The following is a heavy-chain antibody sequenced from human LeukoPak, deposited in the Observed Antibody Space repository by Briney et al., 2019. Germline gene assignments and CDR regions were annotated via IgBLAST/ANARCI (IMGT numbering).Heavy chain of an antibody. D-gene: IGHD5-18*01. V-gene: IGHV3-48*01. CDR2: ISSSSSTI. CDR1: GFTFSSYS. CDR3: ASALYSYGSGGADY. J-gene: IGHJ4*02. Sequence: QPGGSLRLSCAASGFTFSSYSMNWVRQAPGKGLEWVSYISSSSSTIYYADSVKGRFTISSDNAKNSLYLQMNSLRAEDTAVYYCASALYSYGSGGADYWGQGTLVTVSS.